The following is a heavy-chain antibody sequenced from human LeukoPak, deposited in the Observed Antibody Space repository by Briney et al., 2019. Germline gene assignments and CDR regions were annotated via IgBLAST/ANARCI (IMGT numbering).Heavy chain of an antibody. V-gene: IGHV3-23*01. J-gene: IGHJ5*02. Sequence: PGGSLRLSCAGSGFTFSSYAMSWVRQAPGKGLEWVSSISDSGGSTYDADSVKGRFTISRDNSKNTLYLQMNSLRAEDTAIYYCAKESANWGYNWFDPWGQGTLVTVSS. CDR1: GFTFSSYA. CDR2: ISDSGGST. D-gene: IGHD7-27*01. CDR3: AKESANWGYNWFDP.